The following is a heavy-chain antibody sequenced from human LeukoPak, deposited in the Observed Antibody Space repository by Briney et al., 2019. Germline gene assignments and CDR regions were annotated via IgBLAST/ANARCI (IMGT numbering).Heavy chain of an antibody. V-gene: IGHV4-39*01. CDR3: ARHDYVWGSHRYLVDY. CDR2: IPYRGST. D-gene: IGHD3-16*02. Sequence: SETLSLTCTVSGGSISGSSYYWGWIRQPPGKGLEWIGSIPYRGSTYYNPSLKSRLTISVDTSTTQLARQLTSVTAPDTAVYYCARHDYVWGSHRYLVDYWGQGTLVTVSS. J-gene: IGHJ4*02. CDR1: GGSISGSSYY.